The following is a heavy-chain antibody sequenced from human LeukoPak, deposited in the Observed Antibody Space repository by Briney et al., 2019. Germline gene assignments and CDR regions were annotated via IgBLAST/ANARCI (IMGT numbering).Heavy chain of an antibody. CDR2: ISSSSNTI. Sequence: GGSLRLSCAASGFTLSTYSMFWVRQAPGKGLEWISYISSSSNTIYYADSVKGRFTISRDNAKNSLYLQMNSLRAEDTAMYYCARPLTVNWYPGSDYWGQGTQVTVSS. CDR1: GFTLSTYS. V-gene: IGHV3-48*04. D-gene: IGHD1-1*01. J-gene: IGHJ4*02. CDR3: ARPLTVNWYPGSDY.